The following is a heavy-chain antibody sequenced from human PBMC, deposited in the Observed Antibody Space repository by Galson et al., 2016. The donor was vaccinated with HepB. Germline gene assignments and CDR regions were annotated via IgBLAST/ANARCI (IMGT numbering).Heavy chain of an antibody. CDR2: SRDNAHSYTT. CDR1: GFTFSDHY. V-gene: IGHV3-72*01. CDR3: AREFYDGAGHYMDY. J-gene: IGHJ4*02. Sequence: SLRLSCAASGFTFSDHYIDWVRQAPGKGLEWVGRSRDNAHSYTTQYAASVKGRFAISRDESEDSLYLQMNSLKTEDTALYYCAREFYDGAGHYMDYWGRGTLVTVSS. D-gene: IGHD3-22*01.